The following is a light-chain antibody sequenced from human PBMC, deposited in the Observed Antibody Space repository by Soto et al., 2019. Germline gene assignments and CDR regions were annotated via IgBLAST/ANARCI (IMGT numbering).Light chain of an antibody. Sequence: QSVLTQPPSVSGAPGQRVTMSCTGSSSNIGAGYHVHWYQQLPETAPKLLIYTNRYRPSGVPDRFSGSRSGTSASLAITGLQAEDEADYYCQSYDSSLGYVFGTGTKVTVL. CDR2: TNR. V-gene: IGLV1-40*01. J-gene: IGLJ1*01. CDR3: QSYDSSLGYV. CDR1: SSNIGAGYH.